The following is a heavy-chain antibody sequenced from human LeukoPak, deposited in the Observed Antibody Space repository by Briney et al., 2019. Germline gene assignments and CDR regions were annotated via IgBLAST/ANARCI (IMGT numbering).Heavy chain of an antibody. Sequence: PGGSLRLSCAASGFTFSSYGMHWVRQAPGKGLEWVAFIRYDGSNKYYADSVKGRFTISRDNSKITLYLQMNSLRAEDTAVYYCAKDKKRFCSSTSCSVSYFDYWGQGTLVTVSS. J-gene: IGHJ4*02. D-gene: IGHD2-2*01. CDR1: GFTFSSYG. CDR2: IRYDGSNK. CDR3: AKDKKRFCSSTSCSVSYFDY. V-gene: IGHV3-30*02.